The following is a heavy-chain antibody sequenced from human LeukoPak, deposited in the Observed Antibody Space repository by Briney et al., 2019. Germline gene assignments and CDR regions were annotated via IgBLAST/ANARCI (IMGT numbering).Heavy chain of an antibody. D-gene: IGHD3-3*01. V-gene: IGHV4-4*07. CDR2: VYNSGNT. J-gene: IGHJ4*02. CDR1: GRSISDYL. Sequence: PSETLSLTCTVSGRSISDYLWNWIRQPAGKGVEWIGRVYNSGNTEYNPSLRSRVTMSVETSKNQFSLKLYSVTAADTAVYYCARGVDFWSGYLDYWGRGALVTVSS. CDR3: ARGVDFWSGYLDY.